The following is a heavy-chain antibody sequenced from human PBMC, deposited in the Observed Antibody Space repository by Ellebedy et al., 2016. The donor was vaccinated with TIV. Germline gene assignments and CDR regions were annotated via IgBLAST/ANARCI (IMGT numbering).Heavy chain of an antibody. CDR2: ISGGGDST. CDR3: AKGTSSGFNYDRVGFEY. V-gene: IGHV3-23*01. J-gene: IGHJ4*02. CDR1: GFTFSSFA. Sequence: GESLKISCAASGFTFSSFAMHWVRQAPGKGLEWLSVISGGGDSTYPAGSVKGWSTITRDNSKNTLYLQMDRLRAEDTAVYYCAKGTSSGFNYDRVGFEYWGQGALVTVSS. D-gene: IGHD3-22*01.